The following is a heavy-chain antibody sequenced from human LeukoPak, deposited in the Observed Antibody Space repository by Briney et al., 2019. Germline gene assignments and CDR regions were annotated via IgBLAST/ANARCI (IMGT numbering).Heavy chain of an antibody. J-gene: IGHJ4*02. CDR1: GFTFSYFW. D-gene: IGHD4-17*01. CDR2: TNTDGSYS. V-gene: IGHV3-74*01. CDR3: ARDFDGPRASDY. Sequence: GGSLRLSCAASGFTFSYFWTHWFRQTPGKGLVWVSCTNTDGSYSSYADSVKGRFTISRDNVRNTLYLRMSSLRAEDSAVYYCARDFDGPRASDYWGQGISVTVSS.